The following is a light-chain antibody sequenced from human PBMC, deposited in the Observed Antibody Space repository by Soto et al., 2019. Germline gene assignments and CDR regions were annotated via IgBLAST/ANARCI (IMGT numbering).Light chain of an antibody. CDR2: DAS. CDR3: QQYGGSPRT. CDR1: QSLSSNY. Sequence: EIVLTQSPGTLSLSPGERATLSCRASQSLSSNYLAWYQQKPGQAPRLLIYDASSRATGIPDRFSGSGSGTDFTLTISRLEPEDFEVYYCQQYGGSPRTFGQGNKVEVK. J-gene: IGKJ1*01. V-gene: IGKV3-20*01.